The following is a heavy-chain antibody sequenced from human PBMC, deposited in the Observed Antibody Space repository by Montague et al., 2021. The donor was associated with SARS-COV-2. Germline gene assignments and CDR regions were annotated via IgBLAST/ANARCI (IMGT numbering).Heavy chain of an antibody. J-gene: IGHJ3*02. CDR3: ARDQAAKISFKGAFDI. CDR2: IYYSGTT. Sequence: SETLSLTCTVSGGSISSYYWNWIRETPGKGLEWIGYIYYSGTTNYSPSLKSRVTISLDTPKNQFSLNLNSVTAADTAIYYCARDQAAKISFKGAFDIWGQGRMVTVSS. CDR1: GGSISSYY. V-gene: IGHV4-59*01. D-gene: IGHD3-3*01.